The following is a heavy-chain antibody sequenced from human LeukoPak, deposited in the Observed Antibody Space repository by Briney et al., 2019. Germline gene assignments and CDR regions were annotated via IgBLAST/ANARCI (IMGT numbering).Heavy chain of an antibody. Sequence: GGSLRLSCAASGFTFSSYAMSWVRQAPGKGLEWVSAISGSGGSTYYADSVKGRFTISRDNSKNTLYLQMNSLRAEDTAVYYCAKVTDYYGSGSYPGFDYWGQGTLVTVSS. CDR3: AKVTDYYGSGSYPGFDY. J-gene: IGHJ4*02. CDR2: ISGSGGST. V-gene: IGHV3-23*01. D-gene: IGHD3-10*01. CDR1: GFTFSSYA.